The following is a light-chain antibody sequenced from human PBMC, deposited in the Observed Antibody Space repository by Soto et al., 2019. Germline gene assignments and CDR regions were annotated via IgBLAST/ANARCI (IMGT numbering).Light chain of an antibody. CDR2: DVS. CDR3: TSYTSSSTLI. V-gene: IGLV2-14*03. J-gene: IGLJ2*01. Sequence: QSVLTQPASVSGSPGQSITISCTGSSSDVGGYNYVSWYQHHPGKAPKFMIYDVSNRPSGVSNRFSGSKSGNTASLTISGLQAEDEADYYCTSYTSSSTLIFGGGTKPTVL. CDR1: SSDVGGYNY.